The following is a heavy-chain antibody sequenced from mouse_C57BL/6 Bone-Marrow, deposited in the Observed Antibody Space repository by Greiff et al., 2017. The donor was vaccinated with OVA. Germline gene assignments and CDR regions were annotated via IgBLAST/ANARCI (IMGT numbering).Heavy chain of an antibody. J-gene: IGHJ1*03. V-gene: IGHV1-80*01. CDR2: IYPGDGDT. CDR1: GYAFSSYW. D-gene: IGHD1-1*01. CDR3: ARRATVVATNYFDV. Sequence: QVQLQQSGAELVKPGASVKISCKASGYAFSSYWMNWVKQRPGKGLEWIGQIYPGDGDTNYNGKFKGKATLTAEKSSSTAYMQLSSLTSEDSAVYYCARRATVVATNYFDVWGTGTTVTVSS.